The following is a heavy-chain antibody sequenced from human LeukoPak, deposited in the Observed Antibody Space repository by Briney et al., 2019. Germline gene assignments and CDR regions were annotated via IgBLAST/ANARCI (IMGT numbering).Heavy chain of an antibody. Sequence: QXGKSLRLSCAASGSTFRNRAIHWVRQAPGKGLEWVTVISHDGGNDYYRDSVKGRFTISRDNSKNTVVLQMNSLSPDDTAVYYCVGSPTYYYMDVWGKGTTVTVSS. CDR1: GSTFRNRA. CDR3: VGSPTYYYMDV. V-gene: IGHV3-30*04. D-gene: IGHD3-10*01. CDR2: ISHDGGND. J-gene: IGHJ6*03.